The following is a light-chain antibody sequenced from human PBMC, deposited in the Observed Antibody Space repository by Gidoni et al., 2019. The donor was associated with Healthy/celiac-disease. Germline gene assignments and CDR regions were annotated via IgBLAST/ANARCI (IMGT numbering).Light chain of an antibody. V-gene: IGLV2-14*01. CDR1: SSDVGGYNY. CDR3: SSYTSSSTLV. CDR2: EVS. Sequence: QSALTQPASVSGSPGQSLTLSCTGTSSDVGGYNYVSWYQQHPGKAPKRMIYEVSNRPSGVSNRFSGSKSGNTASLTISGLQAEDEADYYCSSYTSSSTLVFGGGTKLTVL. J-gene: IGLJ2*01.